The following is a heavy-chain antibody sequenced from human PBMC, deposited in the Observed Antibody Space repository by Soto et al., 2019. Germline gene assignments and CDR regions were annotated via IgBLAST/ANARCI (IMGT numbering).Heavy chain of an antibody. D-gene: IGHD3-10*01. CDR2: IAPSGGNT. J-gene: IGHJ4*02. Sequence: EVQLLESGGGLVQPGGSLRLSCAASAFTFGSYAMSWVRQAPGKGLEWVSSIAPSGGNTYYADSVKGRFTISRGNSKNTLYLQMNSLRAEDTAVYYCAKSGSHSYFDYWGQGTLVTVSS. CDR3: AKSGSHSYFDY. V-gene: IGHV3-23*01. CDR1: AFTFGSYA.